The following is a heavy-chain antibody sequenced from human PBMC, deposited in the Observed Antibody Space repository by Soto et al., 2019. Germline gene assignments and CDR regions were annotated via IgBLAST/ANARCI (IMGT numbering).Heavy chain of an antibody. J-gene: IGHJ4*02. D-gene: IGHD6-6*01. CDR3: ARSRRGSSPHFDN. CDR1: GGSISSGGYY. Sequence: SETLSLTCTVSGGSISSGGYYWSWIRQHPGKGLEWIGYISNSGSTYYNPSLKSRVTISVDTSKNQFSLKLSSVTAADTAVYYCARSRRGSSPHFDNWGQGTLVTVSS. CDR2: ISNSGST. V-gene: IGHV4-31*03.